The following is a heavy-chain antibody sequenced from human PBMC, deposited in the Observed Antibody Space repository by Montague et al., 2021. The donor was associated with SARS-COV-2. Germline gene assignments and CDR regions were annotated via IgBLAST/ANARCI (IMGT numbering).Heavy chain of an antibody. CDR2: SGST. CDR3: ARGGGDYNYGLEV. D-gene: IGHD2-21*01. Sequence: SGSTDYSPSLKSRVTISLDTSKNQFSLKVTSMTAADTAVYYCARGGGDYNYGLEVWGPGTTV. V-gene: IGHV4-59*09. J-gene: IGHJ6*02.